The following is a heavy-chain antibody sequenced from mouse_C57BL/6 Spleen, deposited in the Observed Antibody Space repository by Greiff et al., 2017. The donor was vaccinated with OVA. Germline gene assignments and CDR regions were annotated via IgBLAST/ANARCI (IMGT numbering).Heavy chain of an antibody. D-gene: IGHD2-4*01. CDR2: ISNGGGST. V-gene: IGHV5-12*01. Sequence: EVKLMESGGGLVQPGGSLKLSCAASGFTFSDYYMYWVRQTPEKRLEWVAYISNGGGSTYYPDTVKGRFPISRDNAKNTLYLQMRRLKSEDTAMYYCARHDDYGYGRSLDYWGQGTTLTVSS. J-gene: IGHJ2*01. CDR1: GFTFSDYY. CDR3: ARHDDYGYGRSLDY.